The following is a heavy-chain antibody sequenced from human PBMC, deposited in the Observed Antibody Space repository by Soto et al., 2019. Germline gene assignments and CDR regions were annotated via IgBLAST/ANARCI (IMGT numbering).Heavy chain of an antibody. CDR1: GFTFSSYG. V-gene: IGHV3-30*18. Sequence: GGSLRLSCAASGFTFSSYGMHWVRQAPGKGLEWVAVISYDGSNKYYADSVKGRFTISRDNSKNTLYLQMNSLRAEDTAVYYCAKDRGNSSWYLRYYYYYGMDVWGQGTTVTVSS. D-gene: IGHD6-13*01. CDR3: AKDRGNSSWYLRYYYYYGMDV. J-gene: IGHJ6*02. CDR2: ISYDGSNK.